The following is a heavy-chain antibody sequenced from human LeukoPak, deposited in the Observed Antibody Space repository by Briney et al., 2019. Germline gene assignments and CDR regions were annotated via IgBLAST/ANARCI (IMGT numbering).Heavy chain of an antibody. CDR3: ARYNYYDSSGYGY. Sequence: PGGSLRLSCAASGFTFSSYGMSWVRQAPGKGLEWVSAISGSGGSTYYADSVKGRFTISRDNSKNTLYLQMNSLRAEDTAVYYCARYNYYDSSGYGYWGQGTLVTVSS. CDR1: GFTFSSYG. D-gene: IGHD3-22*01. V-gene: IGHV3-23*01. J-gene: IGHJ4*02. CDR2: ISGSGGST.